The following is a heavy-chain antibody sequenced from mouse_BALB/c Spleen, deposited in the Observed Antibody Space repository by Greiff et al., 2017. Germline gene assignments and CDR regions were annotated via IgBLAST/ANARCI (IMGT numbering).Heavy chain of an antibody. D-gene: IGHD2-3*01. J-gene: IGHJ2*01. Sequence: VQLKESGPGLVKPSQSLSLTCTVTGYSITSDYAWNWIRQFPGNKLEWMGYISYSGSTSYNPSLKSRISITRDTSKNQFFLQLNSVTTEDTATYYCAREDGYPDYWGQGTTLTVSS. CDR1: GYSITSDYA. V-gene: IGHV3-2*02. CDR2: ISYSGST. CDR3: AREDGYPDY.